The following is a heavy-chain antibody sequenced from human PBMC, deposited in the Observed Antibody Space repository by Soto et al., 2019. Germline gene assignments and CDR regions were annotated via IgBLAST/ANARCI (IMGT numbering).Heavy chain of an antibody. D-gene: IGHD3-22*01. Sequence: LRLSCAASGFTFSNYAMSWVRQAPGKGLECVSSISGSGSGTYYADSVKGRFAISRDNSKNTLYLQMNSLRAEDTAVYYCAKFEDDSGSWHCGQGTLVTVSS. CDR3: AKFEDDSGSWH. CDR1: GFTFSNYA. CDR2: ISGSGSGT. V-gene: IGHV3-23*01. J-gene: IGHJ4*02.